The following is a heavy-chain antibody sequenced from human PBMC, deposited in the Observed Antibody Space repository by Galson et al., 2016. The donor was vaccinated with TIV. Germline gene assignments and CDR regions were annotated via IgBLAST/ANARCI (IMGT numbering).Heavy chain of an antibody. CDR1: GFTFHSYA. Sequence: SLRLSCAASGFTFHSYAMTWVRQVPGKGLEWVSGINGGGTTYYADSVKGRFTISRDNSKKSLSLQMNNLRAEDTAGYYCVKDKQWVADCGDPWGQGTLVIVSS. D-gene: IGHD2-21*01. J-gene: IGHJ5*02. CDR3: VKDKQWVADCGDP. CDR2: INGGGTT. V-gene: IGHV3-23*01.